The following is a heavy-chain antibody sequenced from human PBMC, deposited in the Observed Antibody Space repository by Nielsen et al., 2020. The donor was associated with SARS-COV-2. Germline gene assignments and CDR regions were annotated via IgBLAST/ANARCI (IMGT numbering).Heavy chain of an antibody. D-gene: IGHD6-6*01. V-gene: IGHV3-23*01. J-gene: IGHJ6*02. CDR1: GFTISTYA. CDR3: AKALVGLGVMDV. CDR2: ISAST. Sequence: GESLKISCVVSGFTISTYAMSWVRQAPGKGLEWVSAISASTYYADSVKGRFTISRDNSKNTLYLQMNSLRAEDTAVYYCAKALVGLGVMDVWGPGTTVTVSS.